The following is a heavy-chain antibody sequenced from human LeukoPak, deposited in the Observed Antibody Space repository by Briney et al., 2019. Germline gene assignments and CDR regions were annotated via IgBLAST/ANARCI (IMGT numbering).Heavy chain of an antibody. CDR1: GFIFSSYA. CDR3: ARGADLIVVVPAAMALGDV. V-gene: IGHV3-30-3*01. D-gene: IGHD2-2*01. CDR2: ISYDGSNK. J-gene: IGHJ6*02. Sequence: GGSLRLSCAASGFIFSSYAMHWVRQAPGKGLEWVAVISYDGSNKYYADSVKGRFTISRDNSKNTLYLQMNSLRAEDTAVYYCARGADLIVVVPAAMALGDVWGQGTTVTVSS.